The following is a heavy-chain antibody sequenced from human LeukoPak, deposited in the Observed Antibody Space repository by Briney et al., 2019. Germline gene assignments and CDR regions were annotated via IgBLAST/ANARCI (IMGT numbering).Heavy chain of an antibody. CDR3: AKVVTMVRGVTIPAYYYGMDV. V-gene: IGHV3-9*01. CDR1: GFTFDDDA. J-gene: IGHJ6*02. Sequence: GGSLRLSCAASGFTFDDDAMHWVRQAPGKGLEWVSGISWNSGSIGYADSVKGRFTISRDNAKNSLYLQMNSLRAEDTALYYCAKVVTMVRGVTIPAYYYGMDVWGQGTTVTVSS. CDR2: ISWNSGSI. D-gene: IGHD3-10*01.